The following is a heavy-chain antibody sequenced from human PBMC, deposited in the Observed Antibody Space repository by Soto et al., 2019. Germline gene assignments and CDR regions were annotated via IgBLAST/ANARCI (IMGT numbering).Heavy chain of an antibody. CDR2: IIPIFGTA. CDR1: GGTFSSYA. Sequence: QVQLVQSGAEVKKPGSSVKVSCKASGGTFSSYAISWVRQAPGQGLEWMGGIIPIFGTANYAQKFQGRVTITADESTSTAYMELSSLRSEDTAVYYCASIAVAGNDDYYYYGMDVWGQGTTVTVSS. V-gene: IGHV1-69*01. D-gene: IGHD6-19*01. J-gene: IGHJ6*02. CDR3: ASIAVAGNDDYYYYGMDV.